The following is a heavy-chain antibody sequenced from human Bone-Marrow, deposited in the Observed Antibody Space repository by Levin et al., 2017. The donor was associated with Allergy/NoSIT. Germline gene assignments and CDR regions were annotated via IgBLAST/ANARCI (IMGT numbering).Heavy chain of an antibody. V-gene: IGHV3-20*04. Sequence: PGESLKISCVGSGFTFDEHGMSWVRQPPGKGLEWVSGITRNGDRAGYADSVKGRFTISRDNAKNSLYLQMNSLTADDTALYYCAGGGPDEFGGKGTLVTVSS. CDR3: AGGGPDEF. CDR1: GFTFDEHG. D-gene: IGHD1-14*01. CDR2: ITRNGDRA. J-gene: IGHJ4*02.